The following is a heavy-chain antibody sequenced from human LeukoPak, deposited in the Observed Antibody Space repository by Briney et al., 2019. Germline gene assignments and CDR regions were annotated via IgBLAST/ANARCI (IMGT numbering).Heavy chain of an antibody. D-gene: IGHD3-22*01. Sequence: GASVTVSCKASGYTFTSYAISWVRQAPGQGLEWMGGIIPIFGTANYAQKFQGRVTTTADESTSTAYMELSSLRSEDTAVYYCAVSYYYDSSGYYNHMAPFDYWGQGTLVTVSS. CDR2: IIPIFGTA. J-gene: IGHJ4*02. CDR3: AVSYYYDSSGYYNHMAPFDY. CDR1: GYTFTSYA. V-gene: IGHV1-69*13.